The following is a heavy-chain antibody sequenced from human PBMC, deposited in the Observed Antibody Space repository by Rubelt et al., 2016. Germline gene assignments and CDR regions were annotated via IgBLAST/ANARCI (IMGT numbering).Heavy chain of an antibody. CDR1: GGSFSGYY. CDR3: AREGGNSIHAVDI. CDR2: INHSGST. J-gene: IGHJ3*02. Sequence: QVQLQQWGAGLLKPSETLSLTCAVYGGSFSGYYWSWIRQPPGKGLEWIGEINHSGSTNYNPSLKSGVTISVDTSKNQFSLKLSSVTDADTAVYYCAREGGNSIHAVDIWGQGTMVTVSS. V-gene: IGHV4-34*01. D-gene: IGHD4-23*01.